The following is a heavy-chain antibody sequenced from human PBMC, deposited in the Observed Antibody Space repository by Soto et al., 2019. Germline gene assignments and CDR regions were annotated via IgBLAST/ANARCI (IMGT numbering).Heavy chain of an antibody. J-gene: IGHJ4*02. D-gene: IGHD5-18*01. CDR3: ASGGLHGYTNGGLSYFHS. CDR2: ISGTDGGA. Sequence: EVHLLESGGGLVQPGGSLRLSCAASELSSSNHAMTWVRQAPGKGLEWVSGISGTDGGAYYADSVKGRFTISSDNSRSTLYLQMNGLRVEDTAVYYCASGGLHGYTNGGLSYFHSWGQGTLVTVSS. V-gene: IGHV3-23*01. CDR1: ELSSSNHA.